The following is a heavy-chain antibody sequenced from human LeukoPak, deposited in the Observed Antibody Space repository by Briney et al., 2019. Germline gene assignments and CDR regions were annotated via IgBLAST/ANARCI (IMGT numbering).Heavy chain of an antibody. CDR2: ISANNGET. CDR1: GYIFTNYG. V-gene: IGHV1-18*01. CDR3: ARASTRAAATGYDP. D-gene: IGHD6-13*01. Sequence: WASVKVSCRASGYIFTNYGITWVRQAPGQGLEWMSWISANNGETNFAQKFQGRVTMMTDSSTSTAYMELRSLTSDDTAVYYCARASTRAAATGYDPWGQGSLVIVSS. J-gene: IGHJ5*02.